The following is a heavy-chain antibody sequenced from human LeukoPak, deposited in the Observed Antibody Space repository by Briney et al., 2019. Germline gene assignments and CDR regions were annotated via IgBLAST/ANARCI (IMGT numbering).Heavy chain of an antibody. CDR1: GFMFXTYA. J-gene: IGHJ4*02. V-gene: IGHV3-30*01. CDR2: ISYXGNNX. Sequence: GGSLRLSCTASGFMFXTYAMHWVRQAPGXXXXXXXXISYXGNNXXXXXXXXXXXTISXDNSKNTLYXQMNSLRVEDTAMYYCARDRYGGNPIYTFDCWGQGTLVTVSS. D-gene: IGHD4-23*01. CDR3: ARDRYGGNPIYTFDC.